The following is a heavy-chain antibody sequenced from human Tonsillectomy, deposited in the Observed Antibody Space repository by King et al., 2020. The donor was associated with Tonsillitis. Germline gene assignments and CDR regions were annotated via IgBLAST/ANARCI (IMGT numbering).Heavy chain of an antibody. Sequence: VQLVESGGGLVQPGGSLRLSCAASGFTFSSYSMNWVRQAPGKGLEWVSYISTSSSTIYYAVSVKGRFTISRDNAKNSLFLQMNSLRDEDTAVYYCASTWSSGSSEPSLYYFDFWGQGTLVTVSS. J-gene: IGHJ4*02. D-gene: IGHD1-26*01. V-gene: IGHV3-48*02. CDR3: ASTWSSGSSEPSLYYFDF. CDR1: GFTFSSYS. CDR2: ISTSSSTI.